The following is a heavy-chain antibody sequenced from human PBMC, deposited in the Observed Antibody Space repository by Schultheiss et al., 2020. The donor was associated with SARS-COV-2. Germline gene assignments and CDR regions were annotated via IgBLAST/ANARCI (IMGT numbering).Heavy chain of an antibody. Sequence: SQTLSLTCAVYGGSISSYYWSWIRQPPGKGLEWIGSIYYSGSTYYNPSLKSRVTISVDTSKNQFSLKLSSVTAADTAVYYCARLTTILETDSDYWGQGVLVTVSS. J-gene: IGHJ4*02. CDR1: GGSISSYY. D-gene: IGHD3-3*01. V-gene: IGHV4-59*01. CDR3: ARLTTILETDSDY. CDR2: IYYSGST.